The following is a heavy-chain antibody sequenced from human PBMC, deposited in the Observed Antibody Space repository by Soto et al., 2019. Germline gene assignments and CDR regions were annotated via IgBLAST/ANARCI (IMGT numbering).Heavy chain of an antibody. V-gene: IGHV1-69*06. Sequence: PSVKVSCKASGGTFSSYAISWVRQAPGQGLEWMGGIIPIFGTANYAQKFQGRVTITADKSTSTAYMELSSLRSEDTAVYYCAFIPLHYYDSSGYLLDYWGQGTLVTVSS. J-gene: IGHJ4*02. D-gene: IGHD3-22*01. CDR2: IIPIFGTA. CDR1: GGTFSSYA. CDR3: AFIPLHYYDSSGYLLDY.